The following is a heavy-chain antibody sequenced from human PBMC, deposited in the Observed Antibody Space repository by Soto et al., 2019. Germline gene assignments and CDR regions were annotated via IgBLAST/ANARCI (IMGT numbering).Heavy chain of an antibody. V-gene: IGHV3-23*01. J-gene: IGHJ4*02. Sequence: GGSLRLSCAASGFTFSSYAMSWVRQAPGKGLEWVSAISGSGGSTYYADSVKGRFTISRDNSKNTLYLQMNSLETEDTAVYYCTTGGPVRGVILPFDYWGQGTLVTVSS. D-gene: IGHD3-10*01. CDR1: GFTFSSYA. CDR3: TTGGPVRGVILPFDY. CDR2: ISGSGGST.